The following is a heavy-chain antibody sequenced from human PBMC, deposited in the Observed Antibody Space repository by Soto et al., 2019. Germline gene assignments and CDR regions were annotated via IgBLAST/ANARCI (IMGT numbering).Heavy chain of an antibody. V-gene: IGHV4-31*03. Sequence: KTSETLSLTCTVSGGSISSGGYYWSWIRQHPGKGLEWIGYIYYSGSTYYNPSLKSRVTISVDTSKNQFSLKLSSVTAADTAVYYCARESPVHWFDPWGQGTLVTVSS. CDR3: ARESPVHWFDP. CDR2: IYYSGST. CDR1: GGSISSGGYY. J-gene: IGHJ5*02.